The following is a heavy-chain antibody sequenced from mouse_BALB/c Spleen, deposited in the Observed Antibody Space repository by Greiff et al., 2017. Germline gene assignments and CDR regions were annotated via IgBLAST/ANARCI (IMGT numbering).Heavy chain of an antibody. D-gene: IGHD2-3*01. V-gene: IGHV5-4*02. CDR2: ISDGGSYT. CDR1: GFTFSDYY. J-gene: IGHJ2*01. CDR3: ARGGYDPFDY. Sequence: EVKLVESGGGLVKPGGSLKLSCAASGFTFSDYYMYWVRQTPEKRLEWVATISDGGSYTYYPDSVKGRFTFSRDNAKNNLYLQMSSLKSEDTAMYYCARGGYDPFDYWGQGTTLTVSS.